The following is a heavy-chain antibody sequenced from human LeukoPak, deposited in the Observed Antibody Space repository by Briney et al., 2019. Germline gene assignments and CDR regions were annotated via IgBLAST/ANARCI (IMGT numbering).Heavy chain of an antibody. CDR3: ARGMRDYYGLDY. Sequence: GGSLRLSCAVSGFTFSSFWMHWVRQAPGKGLVRVSHINSDESTTNYADSVRGRFTISRDNAKNTLYLQMNSLTAEDTAVYYCARGMRDYYGLDYWGQGTLVTVSS. V-gene: IGHV3-74*01. CDR2: INSDESTT. J-gene: IGHJ4*02. D-gene: IGHD3-10*01. CDR1: GFTFSSFW.